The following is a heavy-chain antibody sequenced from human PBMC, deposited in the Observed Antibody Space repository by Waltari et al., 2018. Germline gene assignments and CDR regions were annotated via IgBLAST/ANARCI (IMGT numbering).Heavy chain of an antibody. Sequence: QVQLVQSGAEVKKPGASVKVSCKASGYTFTGYYMHWVRQAPGQGLEWMGWINPNSVGTNYAQKFQGWVTMTRDTSISTAYMELSRLRSDDTAVYYCARGDMTTVTSLFDYWGQGTLVTVSS. V-gene: IGHV1-2*04. D-gene: IGHD4-17*01. CDR1: GYTFTGYY. CDR3: ARGDMTTVTSLFDY. CDR2: INPNSVGT. J-gene: IGHJ4*02.